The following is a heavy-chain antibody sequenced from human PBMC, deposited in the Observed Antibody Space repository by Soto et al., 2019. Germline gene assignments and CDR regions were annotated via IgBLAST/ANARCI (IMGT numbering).Heavy chain of an antibody. CDR2: IIPIFGTA. V-gene: IGHV1-69*01. Sequence: QVQLVQSGAEVKKPGSSVKVSCKASGGTFSTYAISWVRQAPGQGLEWMGGIIPIFGTANYAQKFHGRVTITADESTSTGYMELSSLGSEDTAVYYCAADVGASARTFDYWGQGTLVTVSS. CDR3: AADVGASARTFDY. D-gene: IGHD1-26*01. CDR1: GGTFSTYA. J-gene: IGHJ4*02.